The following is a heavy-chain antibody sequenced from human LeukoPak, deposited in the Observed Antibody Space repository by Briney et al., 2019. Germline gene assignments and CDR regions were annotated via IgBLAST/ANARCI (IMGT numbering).Heavy chain of an antibody. V-gene: IGHV3-66*02. CDR1: GFTVSSNY. J-gene: IGHJ4*02. CDR3: ARDFGDY. CDR2: IYGGGST. Sequence: GGSLRLSCPASGFTVSSNYMSWVRQAPGKGLEWVSVIYGGGSTYYADSVKGRFTISRDNSKNTLYLHMNSLRAEDTAFYYCARDFGDYWGQGTLVTVSS. D-gene: IGHD3-10*01.